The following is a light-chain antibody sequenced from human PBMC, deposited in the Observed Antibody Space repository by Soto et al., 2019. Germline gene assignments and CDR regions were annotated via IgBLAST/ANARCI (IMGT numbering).Light chain of an antibody. V-gene: IGKV1-5*01. CDR2: DAS. CDR1: QSISSG. J-gene: IGKJ1*01. Sequence: DIQMTQSPSTLSASVGDRVTITCRASQSISSGLAWYQQKPGQAPKLLIYDASSLESGVPSRFSGSGSGTEFTLTISSLQPDDFATYYCQQYHSYSWTFGQGTKVEIK. CDR3: QQYHSYSWT.